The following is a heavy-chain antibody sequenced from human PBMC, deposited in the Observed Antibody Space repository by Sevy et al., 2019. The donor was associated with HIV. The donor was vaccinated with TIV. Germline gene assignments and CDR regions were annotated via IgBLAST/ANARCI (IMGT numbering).Heavy chain of an antibody. CDR2: THPGDSDT. V-gene: IGHV5-51*01. CDR1: GYSFTNYW. D-gene: IGHD3-10*01. J-gene: IGHJ6*03. CDR3: ARFREYGLGHYMDV. Sequence: GESLKISCEGSGYSFTNYWIGWVRQMPGKGLEWMGVTHPGDSDTRYSPSFQGQVTISADKSISTAYLQWSSLKASDTAMYYCARFREYGLGHYMDVWGKGTTVTVSS.